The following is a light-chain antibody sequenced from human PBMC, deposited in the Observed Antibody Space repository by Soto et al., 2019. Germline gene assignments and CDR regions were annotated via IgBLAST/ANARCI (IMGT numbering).Light chain of an antibody. V-gene: IGKV3D-15*01. J-gene: IGKJ5*01. CDR3: QQYNSWPIT. CDR1: LTVSDN. Sequence: EIVLTQSPGTLSLSPGERATLSCRASLTVSDNYLAWYQQKAGQAPRRVIYGASTWGTGVPPRFTGSGSGTEFTLTISGLQSEDFAVYYCQQYNSWPITIGQGTRLEI. CDR2: GAS.